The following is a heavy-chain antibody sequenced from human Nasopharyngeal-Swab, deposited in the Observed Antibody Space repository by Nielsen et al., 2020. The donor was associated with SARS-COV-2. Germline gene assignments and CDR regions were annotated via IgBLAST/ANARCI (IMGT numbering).Heavy chain of an antibody. CDR3: ARHRFGIAVADSDY. CDR2: ISSSSSYI. Sequence: WIRKPPGKGLEWVSSISSSSSYIYYADSVKGRFTISRDNAKNSLYLQMNSLRAEATAVYYCARHRFGIAVADSDYWGQGTLVTVSS. D-gene: IGHD6-19*01. V-gene: IGHV3-21*01. J-gene: IGHJ4*02.